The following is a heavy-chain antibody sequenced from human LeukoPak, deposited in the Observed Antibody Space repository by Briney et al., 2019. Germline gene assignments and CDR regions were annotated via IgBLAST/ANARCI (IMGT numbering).Heavy chain of an antibody. Sequence: ASVKVSCKASGYTFTSYYMHWVRQAPRHGLEWMGIITPSGGSTSYAQKFQGRVTMTRDTSTSTIYMELSSLRSEDTAVYYCARDGSGSYNDYWGQGTLVTVSS. D-gene: IGHD3-10*01. CDR1: GYTFTSYY. CDR2: ITPSGGST. CDR3: ARDGSGSYNDY. V-gene: IGHV1-46*01. J-gene: IGHJ4*02.